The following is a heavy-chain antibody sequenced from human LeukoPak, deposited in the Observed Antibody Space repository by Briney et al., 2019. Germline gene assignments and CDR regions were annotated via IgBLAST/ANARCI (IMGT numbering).Heavy chain of an antibody. D-gene: IGHD6-13*01. V-gene: IGHV1-8*01. Sequence: GASVKVSCKASGYTFTSYDINWVRQATGPGNGWMGWMTPNSGNTGYAQKFQGRVTMTRNTSISTAYMGLSSLRSEDTAVYYCARGLRRIAAAGTFYWGQGTLVTISS. CDR1: GYTFTSYD. J-gene: IGHJ4*02. CDR2: MTPNSGNT. CDR3: ARGLRRIAAAGTFY.